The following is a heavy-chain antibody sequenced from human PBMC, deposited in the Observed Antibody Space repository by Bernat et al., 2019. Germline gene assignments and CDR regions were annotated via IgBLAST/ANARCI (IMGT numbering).Heavy chain of an antibody. CDR1: GFTFSSYA. D-gene: IGHD2-2*01. J-gene: IGHJ4*02. V-gene: IGHV3-23*01. Sequence: EVQLLESGGGLVQPGGSLRLSCAASGFTFSSYAMSWVRQAPGKGLEWISGISNSGGSKYYSDSVKGRFTISRDNSKNTLYLQMNSLRAEDTAVYYCAKDYKGKYCTSNSCYEDDYWGQGTLVTVSS. CDR3: AKDYKGKYCTSNSCYEDDY. CDR2: ISNSGGSK.